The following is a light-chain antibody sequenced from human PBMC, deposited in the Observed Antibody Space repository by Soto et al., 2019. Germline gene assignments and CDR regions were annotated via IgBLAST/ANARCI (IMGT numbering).Light chain of an antibody. Sequence: QSALTQPPSASGSPGQSVTISCTGNSNDVGHSSFISWYQQHPGKGPKLIIYEVSKRPSGVPDCFSGSKSGNTASLSVSGLQDEDEADYFCNAQADNGKHVFGTGTKVTVL. CDR2: EVS. J-gene: IGLJ1*01. V-gene: IGLV2-8*01. CDR3: NAQADNGKHV. CDR1: SNDVGHSSF.